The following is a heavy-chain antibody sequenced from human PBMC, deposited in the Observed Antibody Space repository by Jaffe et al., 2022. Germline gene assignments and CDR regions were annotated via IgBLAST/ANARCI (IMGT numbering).Heavy chain of an antibody. V-gene: IGHV4-61*02. CDR1: GGSITSGSYS. Sequence: QVQLQESGPGLVKPSQTLSLTCTVSGGSITSGSYSWSWIRQPAGKGLELIGRMYTSGSTNYNPSLKSRVTMSVDTSKNQFSLKLSSVTAADTAVYYCARGRIYTAAAGPAFDYWGPGTLVIVSS. CDR2: MYTSGST. D-gene: IGHD6-13*01. CDR3: ARGRIYTAAAGPAFDY. J-gene: IGHJ4*02.